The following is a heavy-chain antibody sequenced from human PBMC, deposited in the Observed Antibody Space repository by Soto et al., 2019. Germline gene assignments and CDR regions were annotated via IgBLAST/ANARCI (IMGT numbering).Heavy chain of an antibody. V-gene: IGHV3-21*01. J-gene: IGHJ3*02. CDR3: VRDYYDTSGYPNTFDM. CDR2: IGSRTSDI. D-gene: IGHD3-22*01. CDR1: GFTLSRHT. Sequence: PGGSLRLSCAASGFTLSRHTMNWVRQARGKGLEWVSFIGSRTSDIYYADSVKGRFTISRDNAKNSLYLDLTRLRAEDTAVYFCVRDYYDTSGYPNTFDMWGQGTMVTVSS.